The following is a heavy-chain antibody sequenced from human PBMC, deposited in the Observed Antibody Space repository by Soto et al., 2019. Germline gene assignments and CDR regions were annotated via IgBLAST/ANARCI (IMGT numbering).Heavy chain of an antibody. D-gene: IGHD3-3*01. V-gene: IGHV1-18*01. CDR1: GYTFTSYG. J-gene: IGHJ4*02. CDR3: ARAQTDDLWSGYFGY. Sequence: ASVKVSCKASGYTFTSYGISWVRQAPGQGLEWMGWISAYNGNTNYAQKLQGRVTMTTDTSTSTAYMELRSLRSDDTAVYYCARAQTDDLWSGYFGYWGQGTLVTVSS. CDR2: ISAYNGNT.